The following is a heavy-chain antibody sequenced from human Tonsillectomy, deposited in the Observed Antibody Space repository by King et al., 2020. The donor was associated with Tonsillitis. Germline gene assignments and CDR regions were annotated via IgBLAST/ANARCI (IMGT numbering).Heavy chain of an antibody. Sequence: QLQESGPGLVKPSQTLSLTCTVSGGSISSGSYFWSWIRQPAGKGLEWMGRIYTSGSTNYNPSLKSRVTISIDMSKNQFSLKLGSGTAADTAVYYCARGYYDVLTGYLLDYWGQGTLVTVSS. CDR3: ARGYYDVLTGYLLDY. D-gene: IGHD3-9*01. J-gene: IGHJ4*02. V-gene: IGHV4-61*02. CDR2: IYTSGST. CDR1: GGSISSGSYF.